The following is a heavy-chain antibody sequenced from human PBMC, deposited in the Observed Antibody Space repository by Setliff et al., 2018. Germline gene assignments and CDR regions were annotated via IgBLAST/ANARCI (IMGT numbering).Heavy chain of an antibody. CDR3: AKGGTYRYFDY. CDR2: IYPSWST. Sequence: SETLSLTCTVSDDSISSRHYYWSWIRQPAGKGLEWLGQIYPSWSTTYNPSLKGRATLSIDTSKNQFSLKLSSVTAADTAVYYCAKGGTYRYFDYWGQGTLVTVSS. CDR1: DDSISSRHYY. J-gene: IGHJ4*02. V-gene: IGHV4-61*10.